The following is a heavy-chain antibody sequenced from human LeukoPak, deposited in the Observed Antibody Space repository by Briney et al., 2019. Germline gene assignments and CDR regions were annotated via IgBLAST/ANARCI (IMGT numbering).Heavy chain of an antibody. J-gene: IGHJ4*02. CDR2: MNPNSGNT. V-gene: IGHV1-8*03. CDR1: GYTFTSYD. CDR3: ARHGILDSSRKYYFDY. D-gene: IGHD6-13*01. Sequence: ASVKVSCKASGYTFTSYDINWVRQATGQGLEWMGWMNPNSGNTGYAQKFQGRVTITRNTSISTAYMELSSLISEDTAVYYCARHGILDSSRKYYFDYWGQGTLVTVSS.